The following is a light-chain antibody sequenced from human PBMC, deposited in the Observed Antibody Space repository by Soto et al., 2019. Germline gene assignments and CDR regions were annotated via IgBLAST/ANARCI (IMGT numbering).Light chain of an antibody. CDR3: QQYNSWLWT. Sequence: EIVMTQSPATLSVTPGERATLSCRASQSVSSNLAWYQQKPGQAPRLLIYGASTRATGIPARFSGSGSGTEFTLIISSLQSEDSAVYYCQQYNSWLWTFGQGTKVHI. J-gene: IGKJ1*01. CDR2: GAS. CDR1: QSVSSN. V-gene: IGKV3-15*01.